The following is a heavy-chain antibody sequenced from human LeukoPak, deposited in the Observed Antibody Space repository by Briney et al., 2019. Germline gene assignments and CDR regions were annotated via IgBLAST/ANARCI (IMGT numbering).Heavy chain of an antibody. V-gene: IGHV3-30*02. CDR2: IRYDGSNK. CDR3: AKVRAGGSYYNFYYMDV. CDR1: GFTFSSYG. D-gene: IGHD1-26*01. J-gene: IGHJ6*03. Sequence: GGSLRLSCAASGFTFSSYGMHWVRQAPGKGLEWVAFIRYDGSNKYYADSVKGRFTISRDNSKNTLYLQMNSLRAEDTAVYYCAKVRAGGSYYNFYYMDVWGKGTTVTISS.